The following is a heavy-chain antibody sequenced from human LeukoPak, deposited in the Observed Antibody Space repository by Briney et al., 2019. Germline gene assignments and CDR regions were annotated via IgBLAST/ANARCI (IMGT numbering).Heavy chain of an antibody. CDR3: ARDPTSGPRPLDP. CDR2: MNPNSGNT. J-gene: IGHJ5*02. V-gene: IGHV1-8*03. Sequence: GASVKVSCKTSGYTFTNYGISWVRQATGQGLEWMGWMNPNSGNTGYAQKFQGRVTITRNTSISTAYMELSSLRSEDTAVYYCARDPTSGPRPLDPWGQGTLVTVSS. D-gene: IGHD3-10*01. CDR1: GYTFTNYG.